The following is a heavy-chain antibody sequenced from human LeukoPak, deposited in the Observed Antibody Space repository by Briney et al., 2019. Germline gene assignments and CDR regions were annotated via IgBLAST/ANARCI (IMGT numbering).Heavy chain of an antibody. CDR1: GGSISSYY. CDR2: IYYSGST. D-gene: IGHD5-24*01. Sequence: SETLSLTCTVSGGSISSYYWSWIRQPPGKGLEWIGYIYYSGSTNYNPSLKSRVTISVDTSKNQFSLKLSSVTATDTAVYYCAGGGGLQPLIDYWGQGTLVTVSS. CDR3: AGGGGLQPLIDY. V-gene: IGHV4-59*01. J-gene: IGHJ4*02.